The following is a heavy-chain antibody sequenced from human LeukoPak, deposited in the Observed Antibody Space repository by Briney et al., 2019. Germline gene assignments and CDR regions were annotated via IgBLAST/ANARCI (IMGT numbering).Heavy chain of an antibody. Sequence: PSETLSLTCDVSGGSINSGDYSWNWIRQPPGKGLEWIGNIHRSGTTYYNPSLKSRVTISVDRSKNQFSLKLSSVTAADTAVYHCARGDQGIDYWGQGTLVTVSS. J-gene: IGHJ4*02. CDR3: ARGDQGIDY. CDR2: IHRSGTT. V-gene: IGHV4-30-2*01. CDR1: GGSINSGDYS. D-gene: IGHD2-2*01.